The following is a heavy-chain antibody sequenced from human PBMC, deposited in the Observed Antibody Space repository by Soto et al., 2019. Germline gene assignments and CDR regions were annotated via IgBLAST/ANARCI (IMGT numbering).Heavy chain of an antibody. J-gene: IGHJ4*02. Sequence: EVQLLESGGGLVQPGGSLRLSCTASGFTFNRHAMTWVRQAPGKGLEWVSGLSDSGGSIYYADSVKGRFTISRDNSMNTLYLQMNILRAEDTAVYYCAKVSSAWYAGFFDLWGQGTLVTVSS. CDR2: LSDSGGSI. CDR3: AKVSSAWYAGFFDL. CDR1: GFTFNRHA. V-gene: IGHV3-23*01. D-gene: IGHD2-8*01.